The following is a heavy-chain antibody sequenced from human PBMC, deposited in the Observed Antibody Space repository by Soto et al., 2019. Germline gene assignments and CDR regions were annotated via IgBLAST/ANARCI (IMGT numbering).Heavy chain of an antibody. CDR2: IWYDGSNK. CDR3: ARDTIVVVPAAIVYYYYYGMDV. CDR1: GFTFSSYG. Sequence: GGSLRLSCAASGFTFSSYGMHWVRQAPGKGLEWVAVIWYDGSNKYYADSVKGRFTISRDNSKNTLYLQMNSLRAEDTAVYYCARDTIVVVPAAIVYYYYYGMDVWGQGTTVTVSS. V-gene: IGHV3-33*01. D-gene: IGHD2-2*01. J-gene: IGHJ6*02.